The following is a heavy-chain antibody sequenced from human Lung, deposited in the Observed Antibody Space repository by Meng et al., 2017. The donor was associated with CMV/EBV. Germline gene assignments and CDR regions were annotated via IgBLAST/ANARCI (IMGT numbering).Heavy chain of an antibody. CDR3: ARTNYGDYNWFDP. J-gene: IGHJ5*02. D-gene: IGHD4-17*01. Sequence: VPLQEPGPGLVKPSQTLSLTCTVSGGSISSGGFYWSWIRQHPGKGLEWIGYIYYSGSTYYNPSLRSRVAISIDTSKNQFSLKLTSVTAADTAVYFCARTNYGDYNWFDPWGQGTLVTVSS. V-gene: IGHV4-31*03. CDR1: GGSISSGGFY. CDR2: IYYSGST.